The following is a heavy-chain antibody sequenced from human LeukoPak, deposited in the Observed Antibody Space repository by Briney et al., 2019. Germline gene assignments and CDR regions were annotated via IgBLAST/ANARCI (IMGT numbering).Heavy chain of an antibody. D-gene: IGHD1-26*01. J-gene: IGHJ4*02. Sequence: GGSLRLSCAASGFTFSSYWMHWVRQAPGKGLVWVSRINSDGSSTSYADSVKGRFTISRDNAKNTLYLQMNSLRAEDTAVYYCASVRVGAIYLLDYWGQGTLVTVSS. CDR3: ASVRVGAIYLLDY. CDR2: INSDGSST. CDR1: GFTFSSYW. V-gene: IGHV3-74*01.